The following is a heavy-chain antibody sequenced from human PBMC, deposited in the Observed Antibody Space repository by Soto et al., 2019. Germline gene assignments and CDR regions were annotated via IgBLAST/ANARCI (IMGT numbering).Heavy chain of an antibody. J-gene: IGHJ5*02. V-gene: IGHV4-59*01. CDR3: ARSYDLLTAYRPGGFDP. D-gene: IGHD3-9*01. CDR2: IYYSGST. Sequence: SETLSLTCTVAGGSISSYYWSWIRQPPGKGLEWIGYIYYSGSTNYNPSLKSRVTISVDTSKNQFSLKLSSVTAADTAVYYCARSYDLLTAYRPGGFDPWGRGTLLPVSS. CDR1: GGSISSYY.